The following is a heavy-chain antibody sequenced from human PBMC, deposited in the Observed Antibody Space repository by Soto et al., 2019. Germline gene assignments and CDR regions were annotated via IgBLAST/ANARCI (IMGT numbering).Heavy chain of an antibody. CDR3: AREGLQAVFRYFAGYMDV. CDR1: GYTFTSYG. Sequence: QVQLVQSGAEVKKPGASVKVSCKASGYTFTSYGISRVRQAPGQGLEWMGWISAYNGNTNYAQKLQGRVTMTTDTSTSKAYMERRSRRSDDTAVYYCAREGLQAVFRYFAGYMDVGGQWTTFTVSS. CDR2: ISAYNGNT. V-gene: IGHV1-18*01. J-gene: IGHJ6*02. D-gene: IGHD3-9*01.